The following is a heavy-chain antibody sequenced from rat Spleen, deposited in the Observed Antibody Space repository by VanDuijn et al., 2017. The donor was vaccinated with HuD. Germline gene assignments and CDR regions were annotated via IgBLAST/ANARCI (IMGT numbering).Heavy chain of an antibody. CDR2: ITTTGGSI. V-gene: IGHV5-31*01. J-gene: IGHJ2*01. CDR1: GFTFDNYW. CDR3: TIEWDY. Sequence: EVQLVESGGGLVQPGRSLKLSCVASGFTFDNYWMTWVRQAPGKGLEWVASITTTGGSIYYSDSVKGRFTISRDNAKSTLYLQMNSLRSEDTATYYCTIEWDYWGQGVMVTVSS.